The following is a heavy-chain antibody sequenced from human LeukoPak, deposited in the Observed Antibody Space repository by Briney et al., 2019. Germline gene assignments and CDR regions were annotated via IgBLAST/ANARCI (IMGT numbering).Heavy chain of an antibody. V-gene: IGHV3-30*04. CDR3: GSSSVAVAGGTVVELLRGFDDY. CDR2: ILYDGSNK. Sequence: RGSLRLSSAASGFTLSSYAMHWGREAPRKGGERVADILYDGSNKYYAGSEKGRFTISRDNSKNTLYLQKKSLRAEDTAVYYCGSSSVAVAGGTVVELLRGFDDYWGQGTLVTVSS. D-gene: IGHD6-19*01. CDR1: GFTLSSYA. J-gene: IGHJ4*02.